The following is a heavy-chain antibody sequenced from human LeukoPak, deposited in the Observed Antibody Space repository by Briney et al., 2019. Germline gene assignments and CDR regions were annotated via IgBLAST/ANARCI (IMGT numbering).Heavy chain of an antibody. CDR2: ISAYNGNT. Sequence: ASVKVSCKASGYTFTSYGISWVRQAPGQGLEWMGWISAYNGNTNYAQKLQGRVTMTTDTSTSTAYMELRSLRSDDTAVYYCARDSKLLYSSGSYFRPLGFDYWGQGTLVTVSS. CDR1: GYTFTSYG. V-gene: IGHV1-18*01. CDR3: ARDSKLLYSSGSYFRPLGFDY. D-gene: IGHD3-10*01. J-gene: IGHJ4*02.